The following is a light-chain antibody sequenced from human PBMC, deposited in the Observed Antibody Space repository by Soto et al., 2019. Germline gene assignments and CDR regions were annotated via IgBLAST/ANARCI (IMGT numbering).Light chain of an antibody. J-gene: IGKJ1*01. CDR3: QQSSTWT. V-gene: IGKV3-20*01. CDR2: GAS. CDR1: QSVSSSY. Sequence: EIVLTQSPGTLSLSPGERATLSCRARQSVSSSYLAWYQQKPGQAPRLLIYGASSRATGIPDRFSGSGSGTDCTLTINRLEPEDFAGYYCQQSSTWTCGQGTKVEIK.